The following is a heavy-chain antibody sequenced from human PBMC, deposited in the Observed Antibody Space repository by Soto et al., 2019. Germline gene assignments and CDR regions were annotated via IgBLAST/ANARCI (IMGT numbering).Heavy chain of an antibody. CDR2: VNSDGSST. Sequence: GGSLRLSCAASGFTFSSYWMHWVRQTPGKGLVWVSRVNSDGSSTRYADSVKGRFTISRDNAKNTVYLQMNSLRDEDTAVYYCARVGVDTTVVDGGYFYYGMDVWGQGTTVTVSS. J-gene: IGHJ6*02. V-gene: IGHV3-74*01. CDR3: ARVGVDTTVVDGGYFYYGMDV. D-gene: IGHD5-18*01. CDR1: GFTFSSYW.